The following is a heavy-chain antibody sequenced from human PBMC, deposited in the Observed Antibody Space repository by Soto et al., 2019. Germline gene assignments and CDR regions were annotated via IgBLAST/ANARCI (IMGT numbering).Heavy chain of an antibody. CDR2: INHSGST. V-gene: IGHV4-34*01. Sequence: SETLSLTCAVYGGSFSGYYWSWIRQPPGKGLEWIGEINHSGSTNYNPSLKSRVTISLDKSKSQFSLKLNSVTAADSAVYFCARLEGLATISNYFDFWGQGALVTVSS. J-gene: IGHJ4*02. CDR3: ARLEGLATISNYFDF. CDR1: GGSFSGYY. D-gene: IGHD3-9*01.